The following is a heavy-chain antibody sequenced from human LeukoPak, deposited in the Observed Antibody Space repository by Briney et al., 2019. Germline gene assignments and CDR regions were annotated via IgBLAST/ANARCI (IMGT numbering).Heavy chain of an antibody. D-gene: IGHD6-13*01. V-gene: IGHV3-15*01. CDR3: ATDAGYSSRWYNY. J-gene: IGHJ4*02. Sequence: GGSLRLSCAASGFTFSNAYMSWVRQAPGKGLEWVGRIKSNVDGGTTDYAAPVKGRFTISRADSRSTLYLQMNGLKTDDTGIYYCATDAGYSSRWYNYWGQGTLVTVSS. CDR1: GFTFSNAY. CDR2: IKSNVDGGTT.